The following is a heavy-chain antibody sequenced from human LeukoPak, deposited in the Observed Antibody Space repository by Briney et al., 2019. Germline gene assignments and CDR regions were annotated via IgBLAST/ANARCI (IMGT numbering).Heavy chain of an antibody. Sequence: ASAKHSCKASGYTFTGYYMHWVRQAPGQALAWMAWINPNSGGTNYAQKFQGRVTMTRDTSISTAYMELSRLRSDDTAVYYCARGMYYYDSSGYYYGYWGQGTLVTVSS. J-gene: IGHJ4*02. CDR2: INPNSGGT. D-gene: IGHD3-22*01. V-gene: IGHV1-2*02. CDR3: ARGMYYYDSSGYYYGY. CDR1: GYTFTGYY.